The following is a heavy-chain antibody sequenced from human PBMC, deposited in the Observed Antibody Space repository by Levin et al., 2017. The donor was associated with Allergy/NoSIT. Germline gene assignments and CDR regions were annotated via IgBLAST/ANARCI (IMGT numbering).Heavy chain of an antibody. D-gene: IGHD3-3*01. J-gene: IGHJ4*02. CDR3: AKVRIYDFWSGYSV. CDR2: ISYDGSNK. Sequence: GGSLRLSCAASGFTFSSYGMHWVRQAPGKGLEWVAVISYDGSNKYYADSVKGRFTISRDNSKNTLYLQMNSLRDEDTAVYYCAKVRIYDFWSGYSVWGQGTLVTVSS. V-gene: IGHV3-30*18. CDR1: GFTFSSYG.